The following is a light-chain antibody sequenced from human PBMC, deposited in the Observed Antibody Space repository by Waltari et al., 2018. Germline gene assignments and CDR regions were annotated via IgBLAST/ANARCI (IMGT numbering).Light chain of an antibody. CDR2: DVS. CDR1: SSDVGAYTS. J-gene: IGLJ2*01. CDR3: SSYTSVNTVV. V-gene: IGLV2-14*03. Sequence: QSALTQPASVSGSPGQSITISSTASSSDVGAYTSVSWYQHHPGKAPQLIISDVSDRPSGVSDRFSGSKSGNTASLSISGLRADDEANYYCSSYTSVNTVVFGGGTKVTVL.